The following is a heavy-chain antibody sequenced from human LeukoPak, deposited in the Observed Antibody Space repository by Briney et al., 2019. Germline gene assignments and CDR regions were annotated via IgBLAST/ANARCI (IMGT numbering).Heavy chain of an antibody. CDR3: ARAAQQLVHIFDY. D-gene: IGHD6-13*01. V-gene: IGHV1-69*04. CDR1: GGTFSSHA. Sequence: SVKVSCKASGGTFSSHAISRVRQAPGQGLEWMGRIIPIFGIANYAQKFQGRVTITADKSTSTAYMELSSLRSEDTAVYYCARAAQQLVHIFDYWGQGTLVTVSS. J-gene: IGHJ4*02. CDR2: IIPIFGIA.